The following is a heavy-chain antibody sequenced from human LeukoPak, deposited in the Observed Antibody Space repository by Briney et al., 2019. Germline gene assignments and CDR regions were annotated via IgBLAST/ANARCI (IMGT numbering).Heavy chain of an antibody. J-gene: IGHJ4*02. V-gene: IGHV1-8*01. D-gene: IGHD7-27*01. CDR1: GYTFTTHD. Sequence: ASVNVSCTASGYTFTTHDINWVRQATGQGLEWLGWMSPNSGDTGYAQKFQGRVTMTSDSSISTAYMELSSLRSEDTAIYYCVRTPPNWGFDYWGQGTLVTVSS. CDR2: MSPNSGDT. CDR3: VRTPPNWGFDY.